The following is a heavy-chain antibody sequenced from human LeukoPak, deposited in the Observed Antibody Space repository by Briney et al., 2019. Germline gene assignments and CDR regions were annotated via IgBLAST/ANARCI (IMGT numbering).Heavy chain of an antibody. D-gene: IGHD3-22*01. CDR1: GYSFTSYW. Sequence: GESLKISCKGSGYSFTSYWIGWVRRLPGKGLEWMGIIYPGDSDTRYSPSFQGQVTISADKSIGTAYLQWSSLKASDTAMYYCARGTYYYDSSGYYPSDYWGQGTLVTVSS. J-gene: IGHJ4*02. CDR2: IYPGDSDT. CDR3: ARGTYYYDSSGYYPSDY. V-gene: IGHV5-51*01.